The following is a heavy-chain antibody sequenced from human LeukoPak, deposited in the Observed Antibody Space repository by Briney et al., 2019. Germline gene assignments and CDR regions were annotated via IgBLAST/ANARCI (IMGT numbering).Heavy chain of an antibody. CDR1: GGSISSYY. V-gene: IGHV4-59*08. CDR2: IYYSGST. CDR3: ARVAAAGKLDY. J-gene: IGHJ4*02. D-gene: IGHD6-13*01. Sequence: SETLSLTCTVSGGSISSYYWSWIRQPPGKGLEWIGYIYYSGSTNYNPPLKSRVTISVDTSKNQFSLKLSSVTAADTAVYYCARVAAAGKLDYWGQGTLVTVSS.